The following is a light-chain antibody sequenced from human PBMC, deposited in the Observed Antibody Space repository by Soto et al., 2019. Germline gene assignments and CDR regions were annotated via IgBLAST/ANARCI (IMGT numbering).Light chain of an antibody. V-gene: IGKV3-20*01. CDR2: GAS. CDR3: QQYGSSLYT. J-gene: IGKJ2*01. CDR1: QSVSSSY. Sequence: EIVLTQSPGTLSLSPGERATLSCRASQSVSSSYLAWYQQKPGQGPRLLIYGASSRATGIPDRFSGSVSGTDFTLTISTLEPEDFAGYYCQQYGSSLYTFGQGTKLEIK.